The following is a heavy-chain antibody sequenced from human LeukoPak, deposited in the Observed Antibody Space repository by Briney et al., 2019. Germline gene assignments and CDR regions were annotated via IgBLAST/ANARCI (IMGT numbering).Heavy chain of an antibody. CDR3: AKGYCIGGICYSNLDF. CDR1: GVTFSNYA. J-gene: IGHJ4*02. D-gene: IGHD2-15*01. Sequence: PGGSLRLSCAASGVTFSNYAMNWVRQAPGKGLEWVSSISGSGGSTYYADSVKGRFTISTYNSKNTLYLQMNSLTAEDTAVYYCAKGYCIGGICYSNLDFWGQGTLATVSS. V-gene: IGHV3-23*01. CDR2: ISGSGGST.